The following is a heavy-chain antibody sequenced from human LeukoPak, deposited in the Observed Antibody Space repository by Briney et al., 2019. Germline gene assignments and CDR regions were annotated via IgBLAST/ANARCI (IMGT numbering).Heavy chain of an antibody. Sequence: GGSLRLSCAASGFTLSSHGMSWVRQAPGKGLEWVSAIGDSGDSTYYADSVKGRFTISRDTSKNTLYLQMNSLRAEDTAVYYCARDSPVCSYWGQGTLATVSS. V-gene: IGHV3-23*01. D-gene: IGHD3-10*02. CDR3: ARDSPVCSY. J-gene: IGHJ4*02. CDR1: GFTLSSHG. CDR2: IGDSGDST.